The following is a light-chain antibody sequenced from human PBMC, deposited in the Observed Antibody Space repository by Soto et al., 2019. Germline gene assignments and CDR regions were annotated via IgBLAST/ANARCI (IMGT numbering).Light chain of an antibody. CDR1: QDISSW. J-gene: IGKJ4*01. Sequence: LQITQSPSLQSASVGYRVTITCLASQDISSWLAWYQQEPGKAPKLLIYTASSLQSGVPSTFSGSGSGTDFTLTISSLQPEDFATYYCQQTNNYPITFGGGTKV. V-gene: IGKV1-12*01. CDR2: TAS. CDR3: QQTNNYPIT.